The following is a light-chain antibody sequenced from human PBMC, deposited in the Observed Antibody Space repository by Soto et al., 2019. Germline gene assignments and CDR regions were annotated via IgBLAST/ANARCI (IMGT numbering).Light chain of an antibody. CDR1: QAINDY. CDR3: QQYDKLPIT. Sequence: DIQMTQSPSSLSASVGDRVTITCQASQAINDYLTWYQQKPGKAPKLLIYEASNLETGVPSRFSGSGSGTHFTFTISSLQPEDIATYYCQQYDKLPITFGQGTRLEIK. CDR2: EAS. V-gene: IGKV1-33*01. J-gene: IGKJ5*01.